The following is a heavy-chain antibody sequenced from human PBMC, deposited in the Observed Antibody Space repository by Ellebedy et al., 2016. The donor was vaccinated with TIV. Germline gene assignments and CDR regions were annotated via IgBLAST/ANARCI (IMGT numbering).Heavy chain of an antibody. CDR1: VYTFASYY. CDR2: INPSGGGT. Sequence: AASVKVSCKPSVYTFASYYMHWVRQAPGQGLEWMGLINPSGGGTTYAQQFQGRVTMTRDTSTSTVYMDLSSLRSEDTAVYYCARDIQDCTGGNCYPDFWGQGTLVTVSS. D-gene: IGHD2-15*01. CDR3: ARDIQDCTGGNCYPDF. V-gene: IGHV1-46*01. J-gene: IGHJ4*02.